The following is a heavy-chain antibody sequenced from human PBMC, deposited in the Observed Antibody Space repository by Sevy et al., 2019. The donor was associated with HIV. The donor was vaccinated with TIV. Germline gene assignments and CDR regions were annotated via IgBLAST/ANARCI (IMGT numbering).Heavy chain of an antibody. J-gene: IGHJ5*02. CDR3: ARARGYSGYDWGNWFDP. D-gene: IGHD5-12*01. Sequence: GGSLRLSCAASGFTLSDYYMTWIRQAPAKGLEWLSYISSSGSTISYADSVKGRFTISRDNARNSLYLQLNSLGAEDTAVYYCARARGYSGYDWGNWFDPWGQGTLVTVSS. CDR2: ISSSGSTI. V-gene: IGHV3-11*04. CDR1: GFTLSDYY.